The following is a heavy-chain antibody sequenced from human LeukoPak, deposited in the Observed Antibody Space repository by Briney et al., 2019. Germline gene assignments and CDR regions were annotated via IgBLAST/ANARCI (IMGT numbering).Heavy chain of an antibody. J-gene: IGHJ6*02. Sequence: SETLSLTCAVYGGSFSGYYWSWIRQPPGKGLEWIGEINHSGSTNYNPSLKSRVTISVDTSKNQFSLKLSSVTAADTAVYYCASSSYYYGMDVWGQGITVTVSS. D-gene: IGHD2/OR15-2a*01. CDR1: GGSFSGYY. CDR2: INHSGST. CDR3: ASSSYYYGMDV. V-gene: IGHV4-34*01.